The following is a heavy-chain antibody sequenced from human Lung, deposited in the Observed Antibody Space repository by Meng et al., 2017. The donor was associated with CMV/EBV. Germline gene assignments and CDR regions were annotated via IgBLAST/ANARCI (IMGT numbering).Heavy chain of an antibody. J-gene: IGHJ4*02. CDR3: ARTALVTAKIDS. Sequence: PSASVASGAYFWESLRQPPVSVLFFFGYIFYSDSPSHNPSLTSPVAMSIDPSKNPFTLRLSSVTAADTAIYYCARTALVTAKIDSWGQGTLVTVSS. V-gene: IGHV4-31*01. CDR2: IFYSDSP. D-gene: IGHD2-21*02. CDR1: SASVASGAYF.